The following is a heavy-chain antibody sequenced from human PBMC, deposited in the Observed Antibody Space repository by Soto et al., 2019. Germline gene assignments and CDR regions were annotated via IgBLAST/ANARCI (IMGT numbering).Heavy chain of an antibody. Sequence: PGGSLRLSCAASGFTFSSYAMHWGRQAQGKGLEWVAVISYDGSNKYYADSVKGRFTISRDNSKNTLYLQMNSLRAEDTAVYYCAREQPSYIVGLGRYHYYYGMDVWGQGTTVTVSS. CDR1: GFTFSSYA. J-gene: IGHJ6*02. V-gene: IGHV3-30-3*01. CDR3: AREQPSYIVGLGRYHYYYGMDV. D-gene: IGHD1-26*01. CDR2: ISYDGSNK.